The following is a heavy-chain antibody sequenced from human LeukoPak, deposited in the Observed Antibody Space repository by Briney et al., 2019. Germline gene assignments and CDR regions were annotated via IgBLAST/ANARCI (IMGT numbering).Heavy chain of an antibody. CDR1: GGSISSGDYY. Sequence: SQTLSLTCTVSGGSISSGDYYWSWIRQPPGKGLEWIGYIYYSGSTNYNPSLKSRVTISVDTSKNQFSLKLNSVTAADTAVYYCARGQQCSSGWIPSNWGQGTLVTVSS. V-gene: IGHV4-30-4*01. CDR3: ARGQQCSSGWIPSN. D-gene: IGHD6-19*01. CDR2: IYYSGST. J-gene: IGHJ4*02.